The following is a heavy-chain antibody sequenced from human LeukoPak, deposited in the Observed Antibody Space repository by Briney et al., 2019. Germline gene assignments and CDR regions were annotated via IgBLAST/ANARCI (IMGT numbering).Heavy chain of an antibody. J-gene: IGHJ5*02. Sequence: ASVKVSCKASGYTFTGYYMHWVRQAPGQGLEWMGWINPNSGGTNYAQKFQGRVTMTRDTSISTAYMELSRLRSDDTAVYYCARDPSLVAAAADNWFDPWGQGTLVTVSS. CDR2: INPNSGGT. D-gene: IGHD6-13*01. CDR3: ARDPSLVAAAADNWFDP. CDR1: GYTFTGYY. V-gene: IGHV1-2*02.